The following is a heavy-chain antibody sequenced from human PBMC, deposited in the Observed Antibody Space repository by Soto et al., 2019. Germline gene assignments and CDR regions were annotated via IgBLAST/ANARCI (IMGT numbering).Heavy chain of an antibody. D-gene: IGHD3-10*01. Sequence: SETLFXXCAXSXGSIXSGGYXXSWXRQPPGKGLEWIGYIYHSGSTYYNPSLKSRVTISVDTSKNQFSLKLTSVTAADTALYYCARRYGWLYFDYWGQGSLVTVSS. CDR1: XGSIXSGGYX. V-gene: IGHV4-30-2*03. CDR2: IYHSGST. CDR3: ARRYGWLYFDY. J-gene: IGHJ4*02.